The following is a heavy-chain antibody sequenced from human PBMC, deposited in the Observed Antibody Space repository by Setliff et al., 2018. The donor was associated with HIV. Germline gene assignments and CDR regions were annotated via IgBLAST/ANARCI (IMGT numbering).Heavy chain of an antibody. CDR3: ARDGPQTYGDYERYYFDY. Sequence: KPSETLSLTCTVSGGSISSGGYYWSWIRQHPGKGLEWIGYIYYSGSTNYNPSLKSRVTISVDTFKNHFSLKLSSVTAADTAVYYCARDGPQTYGDYERYYFDYWGQGTLVTVSS. CDR1: GGSISSGGYY. J-gene: IGHJ4*02. D-gene: IGHD4-17*01. V-gene: IGHV4-31*03. CDR2: IYYSGST.